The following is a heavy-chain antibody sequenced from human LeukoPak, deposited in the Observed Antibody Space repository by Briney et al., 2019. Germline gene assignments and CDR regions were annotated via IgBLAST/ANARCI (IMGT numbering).Heavy chain of an antibody. J-gene: IGHJ4*02. D-gene: IGHD4-17*01. CDR2: IDHSGST. CDR3: AGDYGDYYFDY. Sequence: SETLSLTCAVYGGSFSGYYWSWIRQPPGKGLEWIGEIDHSGSTNYNPSLKSRVTISVDTSKNQFSLKLSSVTAADTAVYFCAGDYGDYYFDYWGQGTLVTVSS. V-gene: IGHV4-34*01. CDR1: GGSFSGYY.